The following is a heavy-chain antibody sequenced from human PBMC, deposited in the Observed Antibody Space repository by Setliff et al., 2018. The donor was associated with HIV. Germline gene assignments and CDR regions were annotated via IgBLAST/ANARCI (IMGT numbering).Heavy chain of an antibody. CDR2: IGQDGSEK. CDR3: AVHYYDSSGYDY. V-gene: IGHV3-7*01. J-gene: IGHJ4*02. Sequence: PGGSLRLSCAASRFDFNNYWMCWVRQAPGKGLEWVANIGQDGSEKNYVDSVKGRFTISRDNAKNSMDLQMNSLRAEDTAVYYCAVHYYDSSGYDYWGQGTLVTVSS. CDR1: RFDFNNYW. D-gene: IGHD3-22*01.